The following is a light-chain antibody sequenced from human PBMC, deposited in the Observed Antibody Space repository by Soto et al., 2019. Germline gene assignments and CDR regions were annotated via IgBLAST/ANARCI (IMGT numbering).Light chain of an antibody. CDR3: QQYSSYPVT. J-gene: IGKJ4*01. CDR2: KAS. V-gene: IGKV1-5*03. Sequence: DIPMTQSPSTLSASVGDRVTITCRASQSISYWLAWYQQKPGKAPKLLIYKASSLGGGVPSRFSGSGSGTEFTLTISTLQPDDFATYYCQQYSSYPVTFGGGTQVEIK. CDR1: QSISYW.